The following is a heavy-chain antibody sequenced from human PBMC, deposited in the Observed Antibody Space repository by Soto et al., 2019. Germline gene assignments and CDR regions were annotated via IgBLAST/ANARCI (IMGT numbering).Heavy chain of an antibody. D-gene: IGHD2-2*01. CDR3: ARDQGIVVVPAAYDAFDI. CDR2: IYHSGST. Sequence: SETLSLTCAVSGGSISSSNWWSWVRQPPGKGLEWIGEIYHSGSTNYNPSLKSRATISVDKSKDQFSLKLSSVTAADTAVYYCARDQGIVVVPAAYDAFDIWGQGTMVTVSS. CDR1: GGSISSSNW. V-gene: IGHV4-4*02. J-gene: IGHJ3*02.